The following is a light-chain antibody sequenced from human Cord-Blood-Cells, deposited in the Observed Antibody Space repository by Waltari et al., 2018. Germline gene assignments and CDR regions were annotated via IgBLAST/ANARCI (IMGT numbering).Light chain of an antibody. CDR2: DAS. CDR3: EQFKSDPVT. J-gene: IGKJ3*01. Sequence: AIQLTQSPSSLSASVGDRVTITCRASQGISSALAWYQQKPGKAPKLLIYDASSLESGVPSRFSGSGSGTDFNLTISSLQTEDVATYYCEQFKSDPVTFGPGTKVDIK. CDR1: QGISSA. V-gene: IGKV1-13*02.